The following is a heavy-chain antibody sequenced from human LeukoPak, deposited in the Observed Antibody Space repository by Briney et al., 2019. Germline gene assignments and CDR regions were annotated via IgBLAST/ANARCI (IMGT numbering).Heavy chain of an antibody. Sequence: PSETLSLTCTVSGGSISSSSYYWGWIRQPPGKGLEWIGSIYYSGSTYYNPSLKSRVTISVDTSKNQFSLKLSSVTAADTAVYYCARVMVGATNWYFDLWGRGTLVTVSS. J-gene: IGHJ2*01. D-gene: IGHD1-26*01. CDR2: IYYSGST. CDR1: GGSISSSSYY. CDR3: ARVMVGATNWYFDL. V-gene: IGHV4-39*07.